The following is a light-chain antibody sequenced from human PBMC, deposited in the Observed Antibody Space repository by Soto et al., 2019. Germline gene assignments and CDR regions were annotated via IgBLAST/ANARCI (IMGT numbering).Light chain of an antibody. V-gene: IGKV1-33*01. CDR1: QDISNY. Sequence: DIQMPQSPSSLSASVGDRVTITCQASQDISNYLNWYQQKPGKAPKLLIYDASNLETGVPSRFSGSGSGADFTFTISSLQPEDVATYYCLQYDNLPPLTFGGGTKVEIK. CDR3: LQYDNLPPLT. CDR2: DAS. J-gene: IGKJ4*01.